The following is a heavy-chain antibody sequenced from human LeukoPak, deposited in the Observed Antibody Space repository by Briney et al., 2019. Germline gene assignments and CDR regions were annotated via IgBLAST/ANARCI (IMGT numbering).Heavy chain of an antibody. CDR1: GDSFNGYA. CDR2: IIPILDRV. D-gene: IGHD5-18*01. Sequence: SVKVSCKSSGDSFNGYALSWVRQAPGQGLEWKGRIIPILDRVDYAHKFQGRVTLSADKSTSTVFMDLSSLRSDDTAVYYCARGGVDTAMPTGDWGQGTLVTVSS. V-gene: IGHV1-69*04. CDR3: ARGGVDTAMPTGD. J-gene: IGHJ4*02.